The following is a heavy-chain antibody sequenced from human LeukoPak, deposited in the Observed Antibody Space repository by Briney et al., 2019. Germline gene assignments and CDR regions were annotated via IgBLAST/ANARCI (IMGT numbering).Heavy chain of an antibody. J-gene: IGHJ3*02. Sequence: GASVKVSCKASAGTFSSYAISWVRQAPGQGLEWMGGIIPIFGTANYAQKFQGRVTITADESTSTAYMELSSLRSEDTAVYYCASYSLGGDAAFDIWGQGTMVTVSS. CDR1: AGTFSSYA. CDR3: ASYSLGGDAAFDI. D-gene: IGHD2-21*01. CDR2: IIPIFGTA. V-gene: IGHV1-69*01.